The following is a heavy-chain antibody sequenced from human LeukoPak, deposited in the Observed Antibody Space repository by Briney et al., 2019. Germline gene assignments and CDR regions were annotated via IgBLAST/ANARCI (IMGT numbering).Heavy chain of an antibody. V-gene: IGHV1-46*01. J-gene: IGHJ4*02. Sequence: EWMGIINPSGGSTSYAQKFQGRVTMTRDTSTSTVHMELSGLRSEDTAVYYCARDQEGFDYWGQGTLVTVSS. CDR2: INPSGGST. CDR3: ARDQEGFDY.